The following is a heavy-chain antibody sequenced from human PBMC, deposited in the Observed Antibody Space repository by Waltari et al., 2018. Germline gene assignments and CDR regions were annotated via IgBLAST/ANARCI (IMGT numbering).Heavy chain of an antibody. CDR3: ARAWISLILGATSAFDI. Sequence: QVQLQQWGAGLLKPSETLSLTCAVYGGSFSGYYWSWIRQPPGKGLEWIGEINHSGSTNYSPSHKSRFSLSVDTSKKQVSLKLSSLTAADTAVYYCARAWISLILGATSAFDIWGQGTMVTVS. D-gene: IGHD1-26*01. J-gene: IGHJ3*02. CDR1: GGSFSGYY. V-gene: IGHV4-34*01. CDR2: INHSGST.